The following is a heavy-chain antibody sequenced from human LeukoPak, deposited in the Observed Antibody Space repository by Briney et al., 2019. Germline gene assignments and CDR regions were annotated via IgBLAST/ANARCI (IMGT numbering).Heavy chain of an antibody. J-gene: IGHJ3*02. D-gene: IGHD3-16*01. CDR1: GGSISSGDYH. CDR2: IYYSGST. V-gene: IGHV4-30-4*08. Sequence: SQTLSLTCTVSGGSISSGDYHWSWIRQPPGKGLEWIGYIYYSGSTYYNPSLKSRVTISVDTSKNQFSLKLSSVTAADTAVYYCARDPAYDYVWGSPTGVDIWGQGTIVTVSS. CDR3: ARDPAYDYVWGSPTGVDI.